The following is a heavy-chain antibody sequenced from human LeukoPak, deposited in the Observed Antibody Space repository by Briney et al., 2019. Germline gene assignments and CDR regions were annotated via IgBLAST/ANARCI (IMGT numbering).Heavy chain of an antibody. Sequence: SGGSLRLSCSASGFTVSSNYMRCVSQTPGKGLECVSIIYSGGNTYSADSVKGRFTISRDNSKKTLYLQMYSLRPEDTAVYYCARDTAVAGVDYWGQGTLVTVSS. J-gene: IGHJ4*02. CDR2: IYSGGNT. V-gene: IGHV3-53*01. CDR3: ARDTAVAGVDY. D-gene: IGHD6-19*01. CDR1: GFTVSSNY.